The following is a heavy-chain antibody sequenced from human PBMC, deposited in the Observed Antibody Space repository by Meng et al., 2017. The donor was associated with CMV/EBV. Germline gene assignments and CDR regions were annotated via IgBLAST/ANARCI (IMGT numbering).Heavy chain of an antibody. CDR2: ISYDGSNK. CDR3: AKDQGEVEYYYGSVEYTPDDYYFDY. V-gene: IGHV3-30-3*01. J-gene: IGHJ4*02. CDR1: GFTFSSYA. D-gene: IGHD3-10*01. Sequence: GESLKISCAASGFTFSSYAMHWVRQAPGKGLEWVAVISYDGSNKYYADSVKGRFTISRDNSKNTLYLQMNSLRAEDTAVYYCAKDQGEVEYYYGSVEYTPDDYYFDYWGQGTLVTVSS.